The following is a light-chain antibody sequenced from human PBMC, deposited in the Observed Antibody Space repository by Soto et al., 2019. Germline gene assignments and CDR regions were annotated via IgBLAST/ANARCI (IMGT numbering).Light chain of an antibody. CDR3: QQLNTYPYT. Sequence: DIQLTQSPSFLSASVGDRVTITCRASQGISSYLAWYQQKPGKAPKLLIYAASTLQTGVPSRFSGSGPGTEFTLTISSLQPEDFATYHCQQLNTYPYTFGQGTKLEIK. CDR2: AAS. J-gene: IGKJ2*01. CDR1: QGISSY. V-gene: IGKV1-9*01.